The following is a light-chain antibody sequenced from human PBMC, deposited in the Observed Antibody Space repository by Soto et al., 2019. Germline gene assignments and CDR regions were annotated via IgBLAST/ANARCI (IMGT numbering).Light chain of an antibody. J-gene: IGLJ1*01. V-gene: IGLV2-8*01. CDR1: SSDVGGYNY. Sequence: QSALTQPPSASGSPGQSVTISCTGTSSDVGGYNYVSWYQQHPGKAPKLMIYEVTKRPSGVPDRFSGSKSGNTASLTVSGLQAEDEADYYCRSYEGSNNFSVFGTGTKVTVL. CDR3: RSYEGSNNFSV. CDR2: EVT.